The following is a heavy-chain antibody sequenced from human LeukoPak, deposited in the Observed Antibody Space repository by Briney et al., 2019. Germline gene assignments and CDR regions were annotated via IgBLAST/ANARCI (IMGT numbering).Heavy chain of an antibody. D-gene: IGHD3-10*01. CDR2: MRSSSSYI. J-gene: IGHJ3*02. CDR3: ARDGRGVTNAFDI. Sequence: GGSLRLSCAASGFTFSSYSMNGVRQAPGKGLEWVSSMRSSSSYIYYADSVKGRFTISRDNAKNSLYLQMNSLRAEDTAVYYCARDGRGVTNAFDIWGQGTMVPVSS. V-gene: IGHV3-21*01. CDR1: GFTFSSYS.